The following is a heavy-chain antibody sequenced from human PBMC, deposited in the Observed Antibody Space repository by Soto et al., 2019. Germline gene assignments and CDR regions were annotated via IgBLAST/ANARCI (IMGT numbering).Heavy chain of an antibody. V-gene: IGHV3-30-3*01. CDR2: ISYDGSNK. Sequence: QVQLVESGGGVVQPGRSLRLSCAASGFTFSSYAMHWVRQAPGKGLEWVAVISYDGSNKYYADSVKGRFTISRDNSKNTQNLQIKSLGAEDKAFYYCGRDYPDYCGAGGDETLCHWGPGTLVPV. D-gene: IGHD3-10*01. CDR1: GFTFSSYA. CDR3: GRDYPDYCGAGGDETLCH. J-gene: IGHJ4*02.